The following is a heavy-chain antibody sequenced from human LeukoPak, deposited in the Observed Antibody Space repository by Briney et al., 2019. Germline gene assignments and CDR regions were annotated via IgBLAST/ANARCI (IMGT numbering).Heavy chain of an antibody. CDR3: PPSMVTRYYFDY. D-gene: IGHD5-18*01. CDR1: GFTFSSYS. Sequence: GGSLRLSCAASGFTFSSYSMNWVRQAPGKGLEWVSSISSSSSYIYYADSVKGRFTISRDNAKNSLYLQMNSLRAEDTSVYYCPPSMVTRYYFDYWGQGTLVTVSS. CDR2: ISSSSSYI. V-gene: IGHV3-21*01. J-gene: IGHJ4*02.